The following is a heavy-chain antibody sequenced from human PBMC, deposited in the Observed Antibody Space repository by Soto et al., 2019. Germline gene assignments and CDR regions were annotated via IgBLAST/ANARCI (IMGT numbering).Heavy chain of an antibody. V-gene: IGHV3-23*01. Sequence: EVQLLESGGGLVQPGGSLRLSCAASGFTFSNYAMSWVRQAPGKGLEWVSAISTGGGGTYYADSVKGRCTISRDNSKNTLYLQMNSLRAEDTAVYYCAKGIWSSYYGSGSSYYFDYWGQGTLVTVSS. D-gene: IGHD3-10*01. CDR3: AKGIWSSYYGSGSSYYFDY. CDR1: GFTFSNYA. CDR2: ISTGGGGT. J-gene: IGHJ4*02.